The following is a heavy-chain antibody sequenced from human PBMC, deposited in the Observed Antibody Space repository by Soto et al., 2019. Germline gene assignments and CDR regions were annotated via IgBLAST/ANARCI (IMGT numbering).Heavy chain of an antibody. V-gene: IGHV3-30*18. D-gene: IGHD1-26*01. CDR3: AKVRGEWELLFWFDP. J-gene: IGHJ5*02. CDR1: GFTFSSYG. CDR2: ISYDGSNK. Sequence: QVQLVESGGGVVQPGRSLRLSCAASGFTFSSYGMHWVRQAPGKGLEWVAVISYDGSNKYYADSVKGRFTISRDNSKNTLYLQMNRLRAEDTAVYYCAKVRGEWELLFWFDPWGQGTLVTVSS.